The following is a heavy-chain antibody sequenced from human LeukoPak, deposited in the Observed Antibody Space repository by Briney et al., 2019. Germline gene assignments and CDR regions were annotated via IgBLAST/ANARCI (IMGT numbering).Heavy chain of an antibody. CDR2: IKPEGSET. D-gene: IGHD5-24*01. CDR3: AKVEIWHNFGYEDY. J-gene: IGHJ4*02. Sequence: GGSLTLFCVVSGFSFSDHWMSWVRRAPGKGLEWVASIKPEGSETYCVDSVKVRFTISRDNARNSLYLQMNRLRGGDTAVYYCAKVEIWHNFGYEDYRRQGTLVTVSS. V-gene: IGHV3-7*01. CDR1: GFSFSDHW.